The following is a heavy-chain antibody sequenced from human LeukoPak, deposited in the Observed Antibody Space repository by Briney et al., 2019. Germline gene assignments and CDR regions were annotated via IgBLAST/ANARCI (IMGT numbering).Heavy chain of an antibody. Sequence: PRGSLRLSCAASGFTFSSYSMNWVRQAPGKGLEWVSSISSSSSYIYYADSVKGRFTISRDNAKNSLYLQMNSLRAEDTAVYYCASFGIAAPYYYYYYMDVWGKGTTVTVSS. CDR2: ISSSSSYI. D-gene: IGHD6-6*01. CDR1: GFTFSSYS. J-gene: IGHJ6*03. V-gene: IGHV3-21*01. CDR3: ASFGIAAPYYYYYYMDV.